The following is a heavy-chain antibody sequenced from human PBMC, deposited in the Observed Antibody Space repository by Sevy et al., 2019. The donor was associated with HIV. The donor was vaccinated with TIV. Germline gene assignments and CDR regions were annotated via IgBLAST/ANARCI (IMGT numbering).Heavy chain of an antibody. V-gene: IGHV3-73*01. CDR2: IRSKANSYAT. CDR1: GFTFSGSA. CDR3: TALGRELRISNAFDI. Sequence: GGSLRLPCAASGFTFSGSAMHWVRQASGKGLEWVGRIRSKANSYATAYAASVKGRFTISRDDSKNTAYLQMNSLKTEDTAVYYCTALGRELRISNAFDIWGQGTMVTVSS. J-gene: IGHJ3*02. D-gene: IGHD1-7*01.